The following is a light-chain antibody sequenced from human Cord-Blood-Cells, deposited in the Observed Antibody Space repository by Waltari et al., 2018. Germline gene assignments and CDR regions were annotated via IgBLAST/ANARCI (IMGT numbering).Light chain of an antibody. J-gene: IGLJ2*01. Sequence: QSALTQPASVSGSPGQSITISCTGTSSDVGSYNLVSWYQQHPGKATKLMIYEFSKRPSGVSSRFSGSKSGNTASLTISGLQAEDEADYYCCSYAGSSTFVVFGGGTKLTVL. CDR3: CSYAGSSTFVV. CDR2: EFS. V-gene: IGLV2-23*02. CDR1: SSDVGSYNL.